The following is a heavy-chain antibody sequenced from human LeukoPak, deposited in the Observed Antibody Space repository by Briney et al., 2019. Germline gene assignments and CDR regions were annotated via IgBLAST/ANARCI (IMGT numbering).Heavy chain of an antibody. Sequence: GGSLRLSCAASGFIFSSYAMSWVRQAPGKGLEWVSAISGSGGSTYYADSVKGRFTISRDNSKNTLYLQMNSLRAEDTAVYYCARDRRTPRSIAVAGTYYYYYMDVWGKGTTVTISS. J-gene: IGHJ6*03. CDR2: ISGSGGST. V-gene: IGHV3-23*01. CDR3: ARDRRTPRSIAVAGTYYYYYMDV. D-gene: IGHD6-19*01. CDR1: GFIFSSYA.